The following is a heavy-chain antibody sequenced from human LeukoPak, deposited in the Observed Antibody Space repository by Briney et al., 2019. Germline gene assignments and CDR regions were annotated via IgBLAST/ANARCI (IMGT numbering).Heavy chain of an antibody. CDR2: ISGSADRT. CDR1: GFTFSSNA. CDR3: AKESPYGSGSRNYYFHY. Sequence: PGGSLRLSCAASGFTFSSNAMSWVRQAPGKGLEGVSAISGSADRTYYVDSVKGRFTISRDNSKNTLYLQMNSLRPEDTAIYCCAKESPYGSGSRNYYFHYWGQGTLVTVSS. J-gene: IGHJ4*02. D-gene: IGHD3-10*01. V-gene: IGHV3-23*01.